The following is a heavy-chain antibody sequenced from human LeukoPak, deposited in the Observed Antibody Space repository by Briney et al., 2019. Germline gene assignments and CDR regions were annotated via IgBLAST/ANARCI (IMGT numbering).Heavy chain of an antibody. CDR1: GYSFTSYW. V-gene: IGHV5-51*01. Sequence: GESLKISCKDSGYSFTSYWIGWVRQMPGKGLEWMGIIYPGDSDTRYSPSFQGQVTISADKSISTAYLQWSSLKASDTAMYYCARHVQLTEYSSSLNWFDPWGQGTLVTVSS. CDR3: ARHVQLTEYSSSLNWFDP. J-gene: IGHJ5*02. CDR2: IYPGDSDT. D-gene: IGHD6-6*01.